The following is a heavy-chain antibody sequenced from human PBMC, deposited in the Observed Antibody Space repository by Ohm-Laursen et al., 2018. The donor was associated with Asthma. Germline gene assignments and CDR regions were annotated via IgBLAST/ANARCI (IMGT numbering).Heavy chain of an antibody. CDR3: ARVGDYGDYNGYYGMDV. D-gene: IGHD4-17*01. CDR2: IIPIFGTA. J-gene: IGHJ6*02. CDR1: GGTFSSYA. Sequence: GSSVKVSCKASGGTFSSYAVSWVRQAPGQGLEWMGGIIPIFGTANYAQKFQGRVTITADESASTAYMELSSLRSEDTAVYYCARVGDYGDYNGYYGMDVWGQGTTVTVSS. V-gene: IGHV1-69*01.